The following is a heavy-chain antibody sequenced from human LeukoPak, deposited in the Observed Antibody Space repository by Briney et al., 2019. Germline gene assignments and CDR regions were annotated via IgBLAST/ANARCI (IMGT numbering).Heavy chain of an antibody. CDR3: ASLDTTVTLFDY. Sequence: PSETLSLTCAVYGGSFSGYYWSWIRQPPGKGLEWTGEINHSGSTNYNPSLKSRVTISVDTSKNQFSLKLSSVTAADTAVYYCASLDTTVTLFDYWGQGTLVTVSS. D-gene: IGHD4-17*01. J-gene: IGHJ4*02. V-gene: IGHV4-34*01. CDR2: INHSGST. CDR1: GGSFSGYY.